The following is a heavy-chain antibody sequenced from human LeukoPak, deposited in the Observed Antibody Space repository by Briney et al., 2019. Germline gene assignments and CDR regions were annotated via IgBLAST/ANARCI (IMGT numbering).Heavy chain of an antibody. J-gene: IGHJ5*02. CDR1: GYTFTGYY. D-gene: IGHD3-16*01. CDR2: INPNSGGT. V-gene: IGHV1-2*02. CDR3: ARGGGDLRRLDRDWFDP. Sequence: ASVKVSCKASGYTFTGYYMHWVRQAPGQGLEWMGWINPNSGGTNYAQKFQGRVTMTRDTSISTAYIELSRLRSDDTAVYYCARGGGDLRRLDRDWFDPWGQGTLVTVSS.